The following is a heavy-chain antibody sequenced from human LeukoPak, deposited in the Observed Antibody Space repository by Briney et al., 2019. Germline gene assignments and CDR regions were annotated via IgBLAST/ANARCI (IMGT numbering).Heavy chain of an antibody. Sequence: GGSLRLSCAASGFTFSTYWMHWVRQAPGKGLVWVSRIRPEGTTTAYADSVKGRFTISRDNAKNTLFLQMNSLSAEDTAVYYCARDLDWLLFDYWGQGNLVAVSS. CDR3: ARDLDWLLFDY. CDR2: IRPEGTTT. J-gene: IGHJ4*02. CDR1: GFTFSTYW. V-gene: IGHV3-74*03. D-gene: IGHD3-9*01.